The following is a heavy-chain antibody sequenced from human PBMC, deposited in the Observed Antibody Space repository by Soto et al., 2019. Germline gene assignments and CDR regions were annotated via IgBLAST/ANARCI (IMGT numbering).Heavy chain of an antibody. V-gene: IGHV3-11*01. J-gene: IGHJ6*02. CDR2: ISSSGSTI. CDR1: GFTFSDYY. Sequence: QVQLVESGGGLVKPGGSLRLSCAASGFTFSDYYMSWIRQAPGKGLEWVSYISSSGSTIYYADSVKGRFTISRDNAKNAVYLQMNSLTAEDTAVYYCASPTVTPHYGMDVWGQGATVTVSS. CDR3: ASPTVTPHYGMDV. D-gene: IGHD4-17*01.